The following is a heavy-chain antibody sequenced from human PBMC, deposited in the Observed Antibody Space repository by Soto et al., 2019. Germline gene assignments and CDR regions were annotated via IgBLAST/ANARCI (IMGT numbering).Heavy chain of an antibody. D-gene: IGHD2-21*01. CDR2: IYDGGSI. V-gene: IGHV4-30-4*01. J-gene: IGHJ4*02. Sequence: QVQLQESGPGLVKPSETLSLTCTVSGGSIRNVNYCWSWVRQSPDKGLEWIVHIYDGGSIYNNPSLNSRVTISIDTSKNHFSLKLSSVSATDTAVYYCARGPSVDKVDYWGQGTLVTVSS. CDR3: ARGPSVDKVDY. CDR1: GGSIRNVNYC.